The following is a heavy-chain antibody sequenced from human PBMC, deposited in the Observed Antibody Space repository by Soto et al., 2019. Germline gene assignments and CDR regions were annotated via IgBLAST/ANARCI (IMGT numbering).Heavy chain of an antibody. D-gene: IGHD4-17*01. Sequence: QVQLVESGGGVVQPGRSLRLSCAASGFTFTSYAMHWVRQAPGKGLEWVAAISYTGTNRFYADSGKGRFTISRDDSKSTLYLQMNSLRAEDTAVYYCAKIHAPATTEYYFDSWGQGTLVTVSS. J-gene: IGHJ4*02. CDR3: AKIHAPATTEYYFDS. CDR2: ISYTGTNR. V-gene: IGHV3-30*18. CDR1: GFTFTSYA.